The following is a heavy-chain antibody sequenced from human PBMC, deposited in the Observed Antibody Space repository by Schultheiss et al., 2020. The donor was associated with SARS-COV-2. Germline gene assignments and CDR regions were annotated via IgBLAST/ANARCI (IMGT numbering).Heavy chain of an antibody. V-gene: IGHV4-59*08. J-gene: IGHJ4*02. CDR1: GFTFSSYA. CDR2: IYTSGST. D-gene: IGHD4-17*01. Sequence: GSLRLSCAASGFTFSSYAMSWVRQPPGKGLEWIGRIYTSGSTNYNPSLKSRVTISVDTSKNQFSLKLSSVTAADTAVYYCARQTVTTPFDYWGQGTLVTVSS. CDR3: ARQTVTTPFDY.